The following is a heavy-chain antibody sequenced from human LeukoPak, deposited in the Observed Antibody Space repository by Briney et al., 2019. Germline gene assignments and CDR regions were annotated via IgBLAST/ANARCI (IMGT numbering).Heavy chain of an antibody. V-gene: IGHV4-59*01. J-gene: IGHJ4*02. CDR3: TRVVNGGHFDY. D-gene: IGHD2-8*01. Sequence: PETLSLTCTVSGGSISSYYWSWIRQPPGKGLEWIGYIYYSGSTNYNPSLKSRVAMSLDTSKNQVSLNLRSVTAADTAVYFCTRVVNGGHFDYWGQGTLVTVSS. CDR1: GGSISSYY. CDR2: IYYSGST.